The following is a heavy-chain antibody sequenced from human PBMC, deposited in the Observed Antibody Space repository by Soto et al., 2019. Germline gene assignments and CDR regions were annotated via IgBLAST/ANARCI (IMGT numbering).Heavy chain of an antibody. Sequence: QLQLLESGPGLVKPSETLSLTCTVSGGSISSGPYSWGWIRQPPGKGLEWIGTFHYSGTTRNSPSLESRVTISVDTSKNQFSLKMSSVTAADTAVYYCARLGGHCSGSNCDGFYGVDVWGQGTTVIVSS. D-gene: IGHD2-15*01. J-gene: IGHJ6*02. CDR3: ARLGGHCSGSNCDGFYGVDV. CDR2: FHYSGTT. V-gene: IGHV4-39*01. CDR1: GGSISSGPYS.